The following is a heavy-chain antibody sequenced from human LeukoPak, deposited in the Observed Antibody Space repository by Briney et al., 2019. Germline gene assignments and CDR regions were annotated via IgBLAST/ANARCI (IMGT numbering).Heavy chain of an antibody. Sequence: TGGSLRLSCAASGFTFDDYAMHWVRQAPGKGLEWVSLISWDGGSTYYADSVKGRFTISRDNSKNYLYLQMNSLRADDTALYYCAKANEILTGYYGMDVWGKGTTVTVSS. CDR1: GFTFDDYA. CDR2: ISWDGGST. CDR3: AKANEILTGYYGMDV. J-gene: IGHJ6*04. V-gene: IGHV3-43D*04. D-gene: IGHD3-9*01.